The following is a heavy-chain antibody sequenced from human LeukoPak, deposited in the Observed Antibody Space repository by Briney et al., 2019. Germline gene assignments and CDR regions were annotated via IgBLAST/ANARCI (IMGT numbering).Heavy chain of an antibody. CDR1: GFTFSLYG. V-gene: IGHV3-30*03. CDR2: VSYDGTNK. Sequence: PGRSLRLSCAVSGFTFSLYGMHWVRQAPGKGLVWVAVVSYDGTNKFYADSVKGRFTISRDGSKNTLYLQMNSLGVEDTAVYYCAREVGTSRAGLAWFDLWGQGTMVTVSS. J-gene: IGHJ3*01. D-gene: IGHD4/OR15-4a*01. CDR3: AREVGTSRAGLAWFDL.